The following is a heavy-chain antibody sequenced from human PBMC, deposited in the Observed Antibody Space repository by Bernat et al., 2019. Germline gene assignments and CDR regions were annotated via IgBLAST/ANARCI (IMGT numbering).Heavy chain of an antibody. CDR1: GGSFSGYY. CDR3: ARKATWYFDL. CDR2: INHSGST. V-gene: IGHV4-34*01. Sequence: QVQLQQWGAGLLKPSETLSLTCAVYGGSFSGYYWSWIRQPPGKGLEWIGEINHSGSTNYNPSLKSRVTISVDTSKNQFSLKLSSVTAADTAVYYCARKATWYFDLWGRGTLVTVSS. J-gene: IGHJ2*01.